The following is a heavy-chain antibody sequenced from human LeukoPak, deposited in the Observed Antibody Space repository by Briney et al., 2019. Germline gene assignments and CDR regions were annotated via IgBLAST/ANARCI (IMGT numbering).Heavy chain of an antibody. CDR2: IWYDGSNK. J-gene: IGHJ3*01. V-gene: IGHV3-33*01. CDR3: ARESLSDSRGQGGGFDL. Sequence: GRSLRLSCAASGFTFSSHGIHWVRQAPGKGLEWVTVIWYDGSNKYYADSVKGRFTISRDNSKNTADLQMNSLSAKDTAVYYCARESLSDSRGQGGGFDLWGQGTMVTVSS. D-gene: IGHD3-22*01. CDR1: GFTFSSHG.